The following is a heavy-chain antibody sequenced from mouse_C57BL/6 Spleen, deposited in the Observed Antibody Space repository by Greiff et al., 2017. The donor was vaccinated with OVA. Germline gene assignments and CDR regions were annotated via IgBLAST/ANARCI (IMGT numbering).Heavy chain of an antibody. J-gene: IGHJ1*03. CDR1: GYTFTGYW. D-gene: IGHD1-1*01. CDR2: ILPGSGGT. CDR3: AHYGSTWYFDV. Sequence: QVQLQQSGAELMKPGASVKLSCKATGYTFTGYWIEWVKQRPGHGLEWIGEILPGSGGTNYNEKFKGKATFTADTSSNTAYMQLSSLTTEDSAIYYCAHYGSTWYFDVWGTGTTVTVSS. V-gene: IGHV1-9*01.